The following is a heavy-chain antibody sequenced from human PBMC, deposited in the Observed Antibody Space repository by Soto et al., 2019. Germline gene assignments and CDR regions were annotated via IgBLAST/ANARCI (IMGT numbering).Heavy chain of an antibody. Sequence: QITLKESGPTLVKPTQTLTLTCTFSGFSLSTSGVGVGWIRQPPGKALEWLALIYWNDDKSYSPSLKSRLTITKDTSKNQVVLTMTNMDPVDTATYYCAHRRGYNYGYGVEYFDYWSQGTLVTVSS. D-gene: IGHD5-18*01. CDR1: GFSLSTSGVG. V-gene: IGHV2-5*01. J-gene: IGHJ4*02. CDR3: AHRRGYNYGYGVEYFDY. CDR2: IYWNDDK.